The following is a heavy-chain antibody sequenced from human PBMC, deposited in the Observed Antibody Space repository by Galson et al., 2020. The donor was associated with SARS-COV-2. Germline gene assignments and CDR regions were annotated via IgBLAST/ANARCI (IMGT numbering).Heavy chain of an antibody. CDR2: INTDTGNP. V-gene: IGHV7-4-1*02. CDR3: ARELPAAGHFQH. D-gene: IGHD6-13*01. CDR1: GYTFTQFS. Sequence: ASVKVSCRTSGYTFTQFSMSWLRQSPGRGLEWLGWINTDTGNPTYALGFTGRFVFSLDTSVSTTFLLINRLKSEDTGIYYCARELPAAGHFQHWGQGTLVTVSS. J-gene: IGHJ1*01.